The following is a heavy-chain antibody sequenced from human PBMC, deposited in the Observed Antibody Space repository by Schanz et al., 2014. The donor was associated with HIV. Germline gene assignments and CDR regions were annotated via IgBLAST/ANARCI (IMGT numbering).Heavy chain of an antibody. CDR1: GYTFTSYG. J-gene: IGHJ4*02. CDR3: ARGAAEMATMTPWRY. Sequence: QVQLVQSGAEVKKPGASVKVSCKASGYTFTSYGINWVRQAPGQGLEWMGWISAYNGNTNYAQKLQGRVTMTTDTPTRPAYMDLRSLRSDDTAVYYCARGAAEMATMTPWRYWGQGTLVTVSS. V-gene: IGHV1-18*01. CDR2: ISAYNGNT. D-gene: IGHD5-12*01.